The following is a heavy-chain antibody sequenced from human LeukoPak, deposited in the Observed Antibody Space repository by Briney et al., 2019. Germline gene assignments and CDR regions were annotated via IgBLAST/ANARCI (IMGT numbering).Heavy chain of an antibody. Sequence: GGSLRLSCAASGFTFSSSAMHWVRQAPGKGLEWVAVISYDGSNKYYADSVKGRFTISRDNSKNTLYLQMNSLRAEDTAVYYCAKAAPLLDTAMVPHYYFDYWGQGTLVTVSS. V-gene: IGHV3-30-3*01. CDR3: AKAAPLLDTAMVPHYYFDY. CDR1: GFTFSSSA. CDR2: ISYDGSNK. J-gene: IGHJ4*02. D-gene: IGHD5-18*01.